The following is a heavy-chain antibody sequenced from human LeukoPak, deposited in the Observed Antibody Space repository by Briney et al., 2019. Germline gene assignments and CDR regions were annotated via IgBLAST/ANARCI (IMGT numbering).Heavy chain of an antibody. J-gene: IGHJ4*02. CDR3: ARGTTVTTLFDY. CDR1: GFSFSNYA. CDR2: VTSGGGHI. V-gene: IGHV3-23*01. D-gene: IGHD4-17*01. Sequence: GGSLRLSCAASGFSFSNYAMSWVRQAPGKGLEWVSGVTSGGGHIYYADSVKGRFTISRDNSKNTLYPQMNSLRAEDTAVYYCARGTTVTTLFDYWGQGTLVTVSS.